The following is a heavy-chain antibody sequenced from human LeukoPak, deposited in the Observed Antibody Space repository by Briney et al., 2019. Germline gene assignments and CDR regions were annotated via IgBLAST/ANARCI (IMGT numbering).Heavy chain of an antibody. J-gene: IGHJ6*03. V-gene: IGHV3-23*01. CDR3: AKIPYYDFWSGYSYYYYMDV. D-gene: IGHD3-3*01. CDR2: ISGSGGST. Sequence: GGSLRLSCAASGFTFISYAMNWVRQAPGKGLEWVSVISGSGGSTYYADSVKGRFTISRDNSKNTLYLQMNSLRAEDTAVYYCAKIPYYDFWSGYSYYYYMDVWGKGTTVAVSS. CDR1: GFTFISYA.